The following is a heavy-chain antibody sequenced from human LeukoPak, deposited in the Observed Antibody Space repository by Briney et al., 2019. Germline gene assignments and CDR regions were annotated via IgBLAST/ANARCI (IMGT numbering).Heavy chain of an antibody. Sequence: GGSLRLSCEVSGFIFSNYGMHWVRQAPGKGLEWVALIWYDGRTKFHADSVRGRFTISRDNSANTLYLQMRSLRVEDTGVYYCAREWGRIAVAGGPGYWGQGGMVTVTS. CDR1: GFIFSNYG. CDR2: IWYDGRTK. V-gene: IGHV3-33*01. CDR3: AREWGRIAVAGGPGY. J-gene: IGHJ4*02. D-gene: IGHD6-19*01.